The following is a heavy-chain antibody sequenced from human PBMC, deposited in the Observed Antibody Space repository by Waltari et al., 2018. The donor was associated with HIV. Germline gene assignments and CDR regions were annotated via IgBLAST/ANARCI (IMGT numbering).Heavy chain of an antibody. CDR2: IYHSGST. CDR3: AREGVRGVRRLYYFDY. D-gene: IGHD3-10*01. CDR1: GGSLSSGGYY. V-gene: IGHV4-31*03. Sequence: QVQLQESGPGLVKPSQTLSLTCTVSGGSLSSGGYYWSWIRHAPGKGLEWIGYIYHSGSTYYNPSLKSRVTISVDTSKNQFSLKLSSVTAADTAVYYCAREGVRGVRRLYYFDYWGQGTLVTVSS. J-gene: IGHJ4*02.